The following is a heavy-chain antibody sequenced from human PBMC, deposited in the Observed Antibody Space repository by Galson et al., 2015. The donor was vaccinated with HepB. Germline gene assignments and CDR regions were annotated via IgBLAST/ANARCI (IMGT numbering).Heavy chain of an antibody. D-gene: IGHD3-10*01. CDR1: GFSLRSYW. CDR3: ARPIGGSGLEY. CDR2: IKEDGSGR. J-gene: IGHJ4*02. Sequence: SLRLSCAASGFSLRSYWMIWARQAPGKGPEWVANIKEDGSGRYYVDSVKGRFTISRDNAQNSLFLQMNGLRAEDTASYYCARPIGGSGLEYWGQGALVTVSS. V-gene: IGHV3-7*01.